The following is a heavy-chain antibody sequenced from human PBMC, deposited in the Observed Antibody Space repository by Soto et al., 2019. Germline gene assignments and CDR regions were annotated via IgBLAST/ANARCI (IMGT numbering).Heavy chain of an antibody. Sequence: QVQLVESGGGVVQPGRSLRLSCAASGFTFSSYGMQWVRQAPGKGLEWVAVIWYDGSNKYYADSVKGRFTISRDNSKNTLYLQMNSLRAEDTAVYYCARDVTVSGYFDYWGQGTLVTVSS. V-gene: IGHV3-33*01. J-gene: IGHJ4*02. CDR2: IWYDGSNK. CDR1: GFTFSSYG. CDR3: ARDVTVSGYFDY. D-gene: IGHD4-17*01.